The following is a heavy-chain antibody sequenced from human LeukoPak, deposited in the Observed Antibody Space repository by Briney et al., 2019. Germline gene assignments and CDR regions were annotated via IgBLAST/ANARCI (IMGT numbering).Heavy chain of an antibody. CDR3: ARHDLSGSSALDY. J-gene: IGHJ4*02. D-gene: IGHD2-2*01. CDR1: GGSISSYC. Sequence: SETLSLTCTVSGGSISSYCWSWIRQPPGKGLEWIGYIYYSGSTNYNPSLKSRVTISVDTSKNQFSLKLSSVTAADTAVYYCARHDLSGSSALDYWGQGTLVTVSS. V-gene: IGHV4-59*08. CDR2: IYYSGST.